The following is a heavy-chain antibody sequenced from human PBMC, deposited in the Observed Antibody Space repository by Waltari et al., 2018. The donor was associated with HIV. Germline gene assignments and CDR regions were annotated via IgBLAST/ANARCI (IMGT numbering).Heavy chain of an antibody. J-gene: IGHJ4*02. V-gene: IGHV4-39*01. CDR3: ARRGDGFNQHARLDH. CDR1: GGSITRNDFY. Sequence: QLHLQESGPGLVKPSETLALTCTVSGGSITRNDFYWAWIRQPPGKGLEWIGLMYNSGTTDYNPALKSRVSMSRDTSKNRFSLRLHSVTAADTAIYYGARRGDGFNQHARLDHWGPGTLVTVSS. D-gene: IGHD2-2*01. CDR2: MYNSGTT.